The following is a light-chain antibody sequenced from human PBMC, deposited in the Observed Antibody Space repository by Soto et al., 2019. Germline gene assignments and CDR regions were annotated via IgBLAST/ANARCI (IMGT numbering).Light chain of an antibody. J-gene: IGKJ3*01. CDR1: QSVLYSSNNKNY. CDR3: QQYHSTPFT. V-gene: IGKV4-1*01. Sequence: DIVMTQSPDSLAVSLGERATINCKSSQSVLYSSNNKNYLAWYQQKPGQPPKLLIYWASTRESGVPDRFSGSASGTDFTLTISSLQAEDVAVYYCQQYHSTPFTFGPGTKVDIK. CDR2: WAS.